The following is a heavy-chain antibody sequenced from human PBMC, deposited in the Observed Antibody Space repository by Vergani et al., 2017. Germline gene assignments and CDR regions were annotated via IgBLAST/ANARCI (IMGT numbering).Heavy chain of an antibody. CDR1: GYTFISYG. CDR3: TSALYQLPGEAYYYGMDV. CDR2: ISAYNGYT. J-gene: IGHJ6*02. D-gene: IGHD2-2*01. Sequence: QVQLVQSGAEVKKPGASVKVSCKASGYTFISYGISWVRQAPGQGLEWMGWISAYNGYTNYAQKLQGRVTMTTDTSTSKAYMELRSLRSDDTAVYYCTSALYQLPGEAYYYGMDVWGQGTTVTVSS. V-gene: IGHV1-18*01.